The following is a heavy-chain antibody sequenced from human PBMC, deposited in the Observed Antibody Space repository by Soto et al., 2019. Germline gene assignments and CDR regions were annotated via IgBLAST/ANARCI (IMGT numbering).Heavy chain of an antibody. CDR1: RVAFSKFI. V-gene: IGHV1-69*13. CDR2: IIPIFGTA. Sequence: SVKVSCKASRVAFSKFIVTWVRQAPGLGLEWVGGIIPIFGTANYAQKFQGRVTITADESTSTSYMEVNNLRSEDTAVYYCAKVRYSSPMGYYYGMDVWGQGATVTVSS. J-gene: IGHJ6*02. D-gene: IGHD6-19*01. CDR3: AKVRYSSPMGYYYGMDV.